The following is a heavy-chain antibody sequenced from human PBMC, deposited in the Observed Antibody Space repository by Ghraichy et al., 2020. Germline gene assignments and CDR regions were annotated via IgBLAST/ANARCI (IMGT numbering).Heavy chain of an antibody. CDR3: ARNSTSSPWFDS. Sequence: SETLSLTCTFSGDSVRSGYHYWSCVRQAPGKGLEWIGTVYYIGTADYNPSLKSRVTMSVDTSNNQFSLRLTSVTPADTAIYYCARNSTSSPWFDSWSKGTLVTVSS. CDR1: GDSVRSGYHY. J-gene: IGHJ5*01. V-gene: IGHV4-61*01. D-gene: IGHD1-14*01. CDR2: VYYIGTA.